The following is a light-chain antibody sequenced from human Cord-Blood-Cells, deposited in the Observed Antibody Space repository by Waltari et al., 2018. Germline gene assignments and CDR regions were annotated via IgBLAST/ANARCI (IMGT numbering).Light chain of an antibody. CDR1: SSDVGGYNY. J-gene: IGLJ1*01. V-gene: IGLV2-14*01. CDR2: AVS. Sequence: QSALTQPASVSGSPGQSITISCTGTSSDVGGYNYVSWYQQHPGKAPKLMIYAVSNRPSGGSNRFSGSKSGNTASLTISGLQAEDEADYYCSSYTSSSTRVFGTGTKVTVL. CDR3: SSYTSSSTRV.